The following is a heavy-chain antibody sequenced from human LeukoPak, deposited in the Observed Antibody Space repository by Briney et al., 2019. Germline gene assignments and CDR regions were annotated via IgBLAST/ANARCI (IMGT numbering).Heavy chain of an antibody. J-gene: IGHJ4*02. CDR3: AALGGPPKDLAFDY. CDR2: ISGSGGST. D-gene: IGHD3-16*01. CDR1: GFTFSSYA. V-gene: IGHV3-23*01. Sequence: PGGSLRLSCAASGFTFSSYAMSWVRQAPGKGLEWVSAISGSGGSTYYADSVKGRFTISRDNSKNTLYLQMNSLRAEDTAVYYCAALGGPPKDLAFDYWGQGTLVTVSS.